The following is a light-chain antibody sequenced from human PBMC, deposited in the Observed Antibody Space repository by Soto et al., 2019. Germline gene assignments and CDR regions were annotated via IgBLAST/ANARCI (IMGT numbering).Light chain of an antibody. Sequence: EIVLTQSPGTLSLSPGEGATLSCRASQSVDSSYLAWYQQKPGQAPRLLIFGASRRVTGIPDRFSGSGSGTDFTRTISRLEPEDFAVYYCQQYGRSLMYTFGQGTKLEIK. CDR1: QSVDSSY. CDR2: GAS. CDR3: QQYGRSLMYT. V-gene: IGKV3-20*01. J-gene: IGKJ2*01.